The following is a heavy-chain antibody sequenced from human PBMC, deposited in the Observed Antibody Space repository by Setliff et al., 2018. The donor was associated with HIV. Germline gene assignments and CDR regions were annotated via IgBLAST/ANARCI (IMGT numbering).Heavy chain of an antibody. V-gene: IGHV4-61*09. Sequence: PSETLSLTCTVSGGSISSGSYYWSWIRQPAGKGLEWIGHIYTSGSTNYNPSLKSRVTISEDTSKNQFSLKLSSVTAADTAVYYCASVGSGWSHNWFDPWGQGTLVTVSS. D-gene: IGHD6-19*01. CDR2: IYTSGST. J-gene: IGHJ5*02. CDR1: GGSISSGSYY. CDR3: ASVGSGWSHNWFDP.